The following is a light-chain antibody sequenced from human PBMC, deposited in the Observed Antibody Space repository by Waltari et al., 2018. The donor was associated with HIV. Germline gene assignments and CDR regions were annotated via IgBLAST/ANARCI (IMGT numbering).Light chain of an antibody. CDR3: QQTYNSPKP. J-gene: IGKJ1*01. Sequence: DIQITQSPSSLPASVGDRVTISCRASQTSNSFLNWYQQKPGTAPKLLIYGAYNLQSGVPSRFSGSGSGTDFTLTINSLQAEDFATYYCQQTYNSPKPFGPGTKVDMK. CDR2: GAY. CDR1: QTSNSF. V-gene: IGKV1-39*01.